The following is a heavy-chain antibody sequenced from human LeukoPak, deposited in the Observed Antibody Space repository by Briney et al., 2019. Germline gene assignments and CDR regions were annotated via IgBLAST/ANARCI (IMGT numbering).Heavy chain of an antibody. J-gene: IGHJ3*02. CDR1: GFTFSSYS. Sequence: GGSLRLSCAASGFTFSSYSMNWVRQAPGKGLEWVSSIGSSSSYIYYADSVKGRFTISRDNAKNSLYLQMNSLRAEDTAVYYCARDSRDGYNEGAFDIWGQGTMVTVSS. CDR2: IGSSSSYI. V-gene: IGHV3-21*01. D-gene: IGHD5-24*01. CDR3: ARDSRDGYNEGAFDI.